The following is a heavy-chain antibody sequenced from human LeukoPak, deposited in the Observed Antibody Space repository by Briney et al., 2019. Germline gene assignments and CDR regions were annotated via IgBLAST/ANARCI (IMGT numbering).Heavy chain of an antibody. CDR2: IYYIGST. CDR3: ARRRYCSGGSCYRPSQTDYGMDV. CDR1: GGSISNSGYY. J-gene: IGHJ6*02. Sequence: SETLSLTCAVSGGSISNSGYYWSWIRQHPGKGLEWIGYIYYIGSTYYNPSLKSRVTISVDTSKNQFSLKLSSVTAADTAVYYCARRRYCSGGSCYRPSQTDYGMDVWGQGTTVTVSS. D-gene: IGHD2-15*01. V-gene: IGHV4-31*11.